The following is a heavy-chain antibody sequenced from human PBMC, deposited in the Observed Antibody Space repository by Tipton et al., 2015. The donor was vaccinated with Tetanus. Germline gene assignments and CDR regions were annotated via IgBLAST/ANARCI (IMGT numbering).Heavy chain of an antibody. J-gene: IGHJ6*04. CDR3: AKEALGVLDV. CDR1: GFTFRSYT. CDR2: VSGSRGAT. Sequence: SGFTFRSYTMNWVRQAPGKGLEWVSAVSGSRGATYYADSVKGRFTVSRDNSKNTLFLQLNSPRAEDTAIYYRAKEALGVLDVWGKGTTVTVSS. V-gene: IGHV3-23*01.